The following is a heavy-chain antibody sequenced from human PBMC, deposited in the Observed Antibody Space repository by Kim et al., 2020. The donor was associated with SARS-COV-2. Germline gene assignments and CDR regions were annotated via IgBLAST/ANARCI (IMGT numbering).Heavy chain of an antibody. Sequence: GGSLRLSCAASGFTFSSYAMHWVRQAPGKGLEWVAVISYDGSNKYYADSVKGRFTISRDNSKNTLYLQMNSLRAEDTAVYYCARASGGSYYYGMEVWGERATFSVS. CDR2: ISYDGSNK. V-gene: IGHV3-30*04. CDR1: GFTFSSYA. D-gene: IGHD3-3*01. J-gene: IGHJ6*02. CDR3: ARASGGSYYYGMEV.